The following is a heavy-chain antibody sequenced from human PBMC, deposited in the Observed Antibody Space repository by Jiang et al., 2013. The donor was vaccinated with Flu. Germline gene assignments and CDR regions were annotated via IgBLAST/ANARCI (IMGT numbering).Heavy chain of an antibody. CDR2: VNAGNGNT. V-gene: IGHV1-3*01. CDR1: GYTFTSYA. CDR3: ASGGSSRYGGNGDYDYFDY. J-gene: IGHJ4*02. Sequence: SVKVSCKASGYTFTSYAVHWVRQAPGQRLEWMGWVNAGNGNTKYSQKFQGRVTITRDTSASTAYMELSSLRSEDTAVYHCASGGSSRYGGNGDYDYFDYWGQGTLVTVSS. D-gene: IGHD6-13*01.